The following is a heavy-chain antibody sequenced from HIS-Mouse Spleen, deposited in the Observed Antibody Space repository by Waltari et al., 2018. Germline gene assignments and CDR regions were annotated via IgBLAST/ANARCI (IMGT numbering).Heavy chain of an antibody. J-gene: IGHJ4*02. CDR2: INHNSGGK. V-gene: IGHV1-2*02. CDR3: ARDRPYYFDY. CDR1: GYTFTGYY. Sequence: QVQLVQSGAEVKKPGASVKVSCKASGYTFTGYYMHWVRQAPGQGLEWMGWINHNSGGKNYAQKFQGRVTMARDTSISTAYMELSRLRSDDTAVYYCARDRPYYFDYWGQGTLVTVSS. D-gene: IGHD6-6*01.